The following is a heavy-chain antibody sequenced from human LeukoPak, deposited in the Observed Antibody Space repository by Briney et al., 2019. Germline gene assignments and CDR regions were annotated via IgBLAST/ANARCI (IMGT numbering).Heavy chain of an antibody. CDR3: ARGVVAATFYYYMDV. CDR2: INPNSGGT. J-gene: IGHJ6*03. D-gene: IGHD2-15*01. V-gene: IGHV1-2*02. CDR1: GYTFTGYY. Sequence: GASVKVSCKPSGYTFTGYYIQWVRQAPRQGLEWMGWINPNSGGTNYAQKFQGGVTMTRDTSISTAYMELSSLTSDDTAVYYCARGVVAATFYYYMDVWGKGTTVTVSS.